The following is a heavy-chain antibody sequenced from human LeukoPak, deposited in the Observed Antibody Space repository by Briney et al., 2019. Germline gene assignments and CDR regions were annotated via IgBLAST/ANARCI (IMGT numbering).Heavy chain of an antibody. D-gene: IGHD2-8*01. CDR3: TRHILEYASDSPLEY. CDR2: IYPGDSDT. J-gene: IGHJ4*02. Sequence: GESLKISCKGSGYTFNTYWIVWVRQMPGNGLEWMGIIYPGDSDTRYSPSFEGQVTISADKSISTAYLQWSSLKASDTAMYFCTRHILEYASDSPLEYWGQGTLVTVSS. V-gene: IGHV5-51*01. CDR1: GYTFNTYW.